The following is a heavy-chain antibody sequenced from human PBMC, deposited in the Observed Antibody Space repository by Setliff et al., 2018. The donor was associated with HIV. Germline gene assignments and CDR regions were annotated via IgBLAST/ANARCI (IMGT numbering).Heavy chain of an antibody. CDR2: ISGYNGHT. J-gene: IGHJ6*02. D-gene: IGHD6-19*01. Sequence: ASVKVSCKASGYTFSTYGISWVRQAPGQGLEWMGWISGYNGHTNLGQKFQGRVTMTTDTSTNMAYMELRSLKFDDTAVYYCARLGSGWSDSYYYAMDVWGQGTTVTVSS. CDR3: ARLGSGWSDSYYYAMDV. V-gene: IGHV1-18*01. CDR1: GYTFSTYG.